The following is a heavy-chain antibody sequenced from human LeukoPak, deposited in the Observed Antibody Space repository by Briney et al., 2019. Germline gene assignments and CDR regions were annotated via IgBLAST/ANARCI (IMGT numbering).Heavy chain of an antibody. CDR1: GFTVSSHY. Sequence: GGSLRLSCAASGFTVSSHYMSWVRQAPGKGLEWVSVIYTGGSIQYADSVKGRFTISRDNSKNMVYLQMNSLRAEDTAVYYCAKNLGFVADSWGQGKLVTVSS. CDR3: AKNLGFVADS. D-gene: IGHD2-21*01. V-gene: IGHV3-53*01. J-gene: IGHJ1*01. CDR2: IYTGGSI.